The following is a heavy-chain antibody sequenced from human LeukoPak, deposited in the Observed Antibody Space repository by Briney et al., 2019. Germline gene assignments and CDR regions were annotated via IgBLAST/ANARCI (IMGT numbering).Heavy chain of an antibody. D-gene: IGHD3-10*02. Sequence: PSETLSLTCTVSGGSISSSSYYWGWIRQPPGKGLEWIGSIYYSGSTYYNPSLKSRVTISVDTSKNQFSLKLSSVTAADTAVYYCARGEGTMFPVYFDYWGQGTLVTASS. CDR3: ARGEGTMFPVYFDY. CDR2: IYYSGST. J-gene: IGHJ4*02. CDR1: GGSISSSSYY. V-gene: IGHV4-39*07.